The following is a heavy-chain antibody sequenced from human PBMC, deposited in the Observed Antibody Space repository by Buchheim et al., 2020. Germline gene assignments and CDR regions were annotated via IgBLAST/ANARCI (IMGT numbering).Heavy chain of an antibody. CDR1: GFTFSSYG. CDR3: AKTVTTGYFDY. V-gene: IGHV3-30*18. Sequence: QVQLVESGGGVVQPGRSLRLSCAASGFTFSSYGMHWVRQAPGKGLEWVAVISYDGSNKYYADSVKGRFTISRDNSKHKLYLQMNSLRAEDTAVYYCAKTVTTGYFDYWGQGTL. J-gene: IGHJ4*02. D-gene: IGHD4-17*01. CDR2: ISYDGSNK.